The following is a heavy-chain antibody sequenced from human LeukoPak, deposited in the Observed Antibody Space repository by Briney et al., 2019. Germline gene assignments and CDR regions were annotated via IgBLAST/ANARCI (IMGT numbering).Heavy chain of an antibody. V-gene: IGHV4-59*01. CDR3: ARGGARGYADY. CDR1: GGSISSYY. D-gene: IGHD5-18*01. J-gene: IGHJ4*02. CDR2: IYYSGST. Sequence: SETLSLTCTVSGGSISSYYWSWIRQPPGKGLEWIGHIYYSGSTNYNPSLKSRVTISVDTSKNQFSLKLSSVTAADTAVYYCARGGARGYADYWGQGTLVTVSS.